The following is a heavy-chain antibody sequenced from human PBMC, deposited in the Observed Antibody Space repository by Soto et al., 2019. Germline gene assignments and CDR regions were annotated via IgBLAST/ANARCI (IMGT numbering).Heavy chain of an antibody. CDR2: INNSAST. CDR1: GGSFSGYY. D-gene: IGHD3-10*01. CDR3: ARPRGSGSYFRLYYNMDV. V-gene: IGHV4-34*01. J-gene: IGHJ6*03. Sequence: QVQLQQWGAGLLKPSETLSLTCAVYGGSFSGYYWSWIRQPPGKGREWIGEINNSASTNYNPSLRRQVTKFINTCKNLISLKLRYVTDADTAVYYCARPRGSGSYFRLYYNMDVWGKGTTVTVS.